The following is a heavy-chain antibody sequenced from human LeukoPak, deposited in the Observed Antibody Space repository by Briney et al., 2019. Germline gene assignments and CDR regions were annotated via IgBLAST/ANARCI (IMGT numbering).Heavy chain of an antibody. Sequence: GGSLRLSCAASGFTFNNYAMHWVRQALGEGLEWVAVIWSHGSNKYYGDSVKGRFTISRDNSKNTLHLQMNSLRAEDTAVYYCARALSSGWATFEYWGQGTLVTVSS. J-gene: IGHJ4*02. D-gene: IGHD6-19*01. V-gene: IGHV3-33*01. CDR1: GFTFNNYA. CDR2: IWSHGSNK. CDR3: ARALSSGWATFEY.